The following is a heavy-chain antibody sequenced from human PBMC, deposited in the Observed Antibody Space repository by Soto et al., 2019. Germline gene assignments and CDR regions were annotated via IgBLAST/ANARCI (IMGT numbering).Heavy chain of an antibody. Sequence: EVQLVESGGGLVQPGRSLRLSCAASGFTFDDYAMHWVRQAPGKGLEWVSGISWNSGSIGYADSVRGRFTISRDNAKNSLYLQMNSLRAEDSALYYCVKGTAKVPHYGMDVWGQGTTVTVAS. CDR2: ISWNSGSI. CDR3: VKGTAKVPHYGMDV. J-gene: IGHJ6*02. CDR1: GFTFDDYA. V-gene: IGHV3-9*01.